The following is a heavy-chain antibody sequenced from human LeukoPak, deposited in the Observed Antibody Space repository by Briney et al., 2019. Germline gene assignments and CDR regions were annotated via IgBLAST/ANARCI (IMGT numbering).Heavy chain of an antibody. V-gene: IGHV3-15*01. CDR1: GGSISSYY. CDR2: IKSKTDGGTT. J-gene: IGHJ4*02. D-gene: IGHD3-22*01. Sequence: ETLSLTCTVSGGSISSYYWSWVRQAPRKGPEWVGRIKSKTDGGTTDYAAPVKGRFTISRDDSKNTLYLQMNSLKTEDTAVYYCTTDSYDSSGYYYDDYWGQGTLVTVSS. CDR3: TTDSYDSSGYYYDDY.